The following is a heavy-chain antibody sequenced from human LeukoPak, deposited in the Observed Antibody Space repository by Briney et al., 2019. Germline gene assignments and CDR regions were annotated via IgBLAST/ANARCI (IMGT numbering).Heavy chain of an antibody. Sequence: GSSVKVSCKASGGTFSSYAISWVRQAPGQGLEWMGGIIPIFGTANYAQKFQGRVTITADESTSTAYMELSSLRSEDTAVYYCARVEMATIPSYYFDYWGQGTLVTVSS. J-gene: IGHJ4*02. D-gene: IGHD5-24*01. CDR1: GGTFSSYA. CDR3: ARVEMATIPSYYFDY. CDR2: IIPIFGTA. V-gene: IGHV1-69*01.